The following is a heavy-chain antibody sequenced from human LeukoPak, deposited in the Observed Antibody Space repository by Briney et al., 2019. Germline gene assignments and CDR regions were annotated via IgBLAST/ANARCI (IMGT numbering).Heavy chain of an antibody. J-gene: IGHJ4*02. CDR3: ARGLYSSSGDY. CDR1: GYTFTGYY. CDR2: INPNSGNT. D-gene: IGHD6-13*01. V-gene: IGHV1-8*02. Sequence: GASVKVSCKASGYTFTGYYMHWVRQAPGQGLEWMGWINPNSGNTGYAQKFQGRVTMTRNTSISTAYMELSSLRSEDTAVYYCARGLYSSSGDYWGQGTLVTVSS.